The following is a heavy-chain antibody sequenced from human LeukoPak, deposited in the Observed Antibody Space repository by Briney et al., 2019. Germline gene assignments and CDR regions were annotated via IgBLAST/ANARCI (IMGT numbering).Heavy chain of an antibody. CDR3: ARGSNSGSYFYFDY. V-gene: IGHV4-61*02. CDR2: IYTSGST. Sequence: SETLSLTCTVSGGSISSGSYYWSWIRQPAGKGLEWIGRIYTSGSTNYNPSLKSRVTISVDTSKNQFSLKLSSVTAADTAVYYCARGSNSGSYFYFDYWGQGTLVTVSS. CDR1: GGSISSGSYY. D-gene: IGHD1-26*01. J-gene: IGHJ4*02.